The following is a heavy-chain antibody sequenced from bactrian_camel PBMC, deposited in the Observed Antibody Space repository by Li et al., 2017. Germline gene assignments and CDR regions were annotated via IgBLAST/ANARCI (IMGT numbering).Heavy chain of an antibody. CDR2: IDSDGRT. CDR1: GRTYMKWC. J-gene: IGHJ4*01. Sequence: QVQLVESGGGSVHAGGSLRLSCEGSGRTYMKWCMGRFRQVPGKEREGLATIDSDGRTAYAGSVKGRFTISKDKDKNILYLDMDNLKPEDSALYRCAASWDVTARTALSNIACPEYGYWGDGTQVTVS. CDR3: AASWDVTARTALSNIACPEYGY. D-gene: IGHD3*01. V-gene: IGHV3S57*01.